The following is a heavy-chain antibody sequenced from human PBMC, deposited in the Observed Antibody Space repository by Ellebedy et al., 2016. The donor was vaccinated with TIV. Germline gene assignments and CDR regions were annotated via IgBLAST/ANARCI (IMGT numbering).Heavy chain of an antibody. Sequence: GGSLRLSXLASGFTFSNYWMHWVRQAPGKGLDWVANIKGDGSAIYYVDSVKGRFTISRDNAKNSLYLQMNSLRTEDTAVYYCARAIGAGDGKWGQGALVTVSS. V-gene: IGHV3-7*04. CDR2: IKGDGSAI. CDR3: ARAIGAGDGK. D-gene: IGHD2-15*01. CDR1: GFTFSNYW. J-gene: IGHJ4*02.